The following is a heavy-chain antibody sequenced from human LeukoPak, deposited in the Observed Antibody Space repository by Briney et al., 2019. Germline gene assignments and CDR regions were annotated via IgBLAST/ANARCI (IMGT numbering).Heavy chain of an antibody. CDR2: IYPGDSDT. D-gene: IGHD3-10*01. CDR1: GYTFTSHW. CDR3: ARGRGITMVRGVINDWFDP. J-gene: IGHJ5*02. V-gene: IGHV5-51*01. Sequence: GESLKISCKDSGYTFTSHWIGWVRQKPGKGLEWMGIIYPGDSDTKYSPSFQGQVTISADKSISTAYLQWSSLKASDTAMYYCARGRGITMVRGVINDWFDPWGQGTLVTVSS.